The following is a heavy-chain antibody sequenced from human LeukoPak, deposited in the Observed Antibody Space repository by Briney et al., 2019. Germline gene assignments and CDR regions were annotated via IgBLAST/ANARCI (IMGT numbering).Heavy chain of an antibody. V-gene: IGHV3-23*01. Sequence: GGSLRLSCAASGFTFSSYAMSWVRQAPGKGLEWVSAISGSGGSTYYADSVKGRFTISRDNSKNTLYLQMNSLRAEDTAVYYCATISSLYDSSGYYYYGTRLDYFDYWGQGTLVTVSS. CDR2: ISGSGGST. D-gene: IGHD3-22*01. J-gene: IGHJ4*02. CDR3: ATISSLYDSSGYYYYGTRLDYFDY. CDR1: GFTFSSYA.